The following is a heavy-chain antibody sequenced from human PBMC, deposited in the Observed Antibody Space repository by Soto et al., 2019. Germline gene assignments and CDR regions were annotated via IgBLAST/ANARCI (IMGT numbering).Heavy chain of an antibody. CDR2: IIPILGIA. V-gene: IGHV1-69*02. Sequence: SVKVSCKASGGTFSSYTISWVRQAPGQGLEWMGRIIPILGIANYAQKFQGRVTITADKSTSTAYMELSSLRSEDTAVYYCARGEPLPAARNYYYYMDVSGKATTVTVSS. D-gene: IGHD2-2*01. J-gene: IGHJ6*03. CDR1: GGTFSSYT. CDR3: ARGEPLPAARNYYYYMDV.